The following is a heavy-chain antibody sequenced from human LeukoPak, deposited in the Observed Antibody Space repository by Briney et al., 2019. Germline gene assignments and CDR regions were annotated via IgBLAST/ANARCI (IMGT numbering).Heavy chain of an antibody. J-gene: IGHJ4*02. CDR2: IYTSGST. CDR3: ARRAQGYYFDY. V-gene: IGHV4-4*09. CDR1: GGSISSYY. Sequence: SETLSLTCTVSGGSISSYYWSWIRQPPGKGLEWIGYIYTSGSTNYNPSLKSRVTISVDTSKNQFSLKLSFVTAADTAVYYCARRAQGYYFDYWGQGTLVTVSS.